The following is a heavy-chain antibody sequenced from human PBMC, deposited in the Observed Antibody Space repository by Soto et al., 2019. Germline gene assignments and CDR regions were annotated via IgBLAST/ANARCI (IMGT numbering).Heavy chain of an antibody. V-gene: IGHV4-30-4*01. Sequence: PSETLSLTCTVSGGSIRSGDYYWSWIRQPPGKGLEWIGYIYYSGSTYYNPSLKSRVTISVDTSKNQFSLKLSSVTAADTAVYYCARGNYDFWSGYYFDNWGQGTLVTVSS. J-gene: IGHJ4*02. CDR2: IYYSGST. CDR3: ARGNYDFWSGYYFDN. D-gene: IGHD3-3*01. CDR1: GGSIRSGDYY.